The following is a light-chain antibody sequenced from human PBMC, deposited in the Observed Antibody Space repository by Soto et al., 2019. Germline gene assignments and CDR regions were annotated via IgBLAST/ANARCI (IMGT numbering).Light chain of an antibody. Sequence: QSALTQPPSASGSPGQSVTISCTGTSSDVGGYNYVSWYQQHPGKAPKLMIYEVTERPSGVPDRFSGSKSGNTASLTVSGLQAEDEADYYCKSYAGNNNLVFGGGTKHRP. CDR3: KSYAGNNNLV. CDR2: EVT. V-gene: IGLV2-8*01. J-gene: IGLJ2*01. CDR1: SSDVGGYNY.